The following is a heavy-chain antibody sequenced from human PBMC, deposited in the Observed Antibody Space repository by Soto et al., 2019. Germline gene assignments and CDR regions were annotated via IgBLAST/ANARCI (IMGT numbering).Heavy chain of an antibody. J-gene: IGHJ4*02. Sequence: PSETLSLTCTVSGGSISSYYWSWIRQPPGKGLEWIGYIYYSGSTNYNPSLKSRVTISVDTSKNQFSLKLSSVTAADTAVYYCARSVVAAPFDYWGQGTLVTVPS. V-gene: IGHV4-59*01. CDR2: IYYSGST. D-gene: IGHD2-15*01. CDR3: ARSVVAAPFDY. CDR1: GGSISSYY.